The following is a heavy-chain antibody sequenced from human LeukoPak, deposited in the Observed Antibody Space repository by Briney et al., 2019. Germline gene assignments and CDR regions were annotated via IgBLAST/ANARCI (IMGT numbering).Heavy chain of an antibody. Sequence: PGGSLRLSCAASGFSISGYWMHWVRQAPGKGLVWVSRINSDGSSTTYADSVKDRFTISRDNAKNTLYLQMSSLRADDTAVYYCARDGLGSSYYYWGQGTLVTVSS. CDR1: GFSISGYW. V-gene: IGHV3-74*01. CDR2: INSDGSST. CDR3: ARDGLGSSYYY. J-gene: IGHJ4*02. D-gene: IGHD4-11*01.